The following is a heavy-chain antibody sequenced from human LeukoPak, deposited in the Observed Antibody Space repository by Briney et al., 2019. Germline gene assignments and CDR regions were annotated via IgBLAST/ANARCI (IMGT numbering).Heavy chain of an antibody. J-gene: IGHJ6*03. D-gene: IGHD5-18*01. V-gene: IGHV1-8*03. CDR2: MNPNSGNT. CDR1: GYTFTSYD. Sequence: GASVKVSCKASGYTFTSYDINWVRQATGQGLEWMGWMNPNSGNTGYAQKFQGRVTITRNTSISTAYMELSSLRSEDTAVYYCARGPWIQLWYLRDCYMDVWGKGTTVTVSS. CDR3: ARGPWIQLWYLRDCYMDV.